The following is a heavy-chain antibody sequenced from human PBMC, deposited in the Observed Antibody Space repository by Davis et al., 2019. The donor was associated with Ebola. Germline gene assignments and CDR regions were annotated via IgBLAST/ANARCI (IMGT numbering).Heavy chain of an antibody. Sequence: KVSCKVSGYIFINHWIGWVRQMPGKGLEWMGVIYPGDSDIRYTPSFQGQVTISADKSLSTAYLQWSSLKASDSAIYYCARFGCVNREESCGSFYFGMDVWGQGTTVTVSS. J-gene: IGHJ6*02. CDR2: IYPGDSDI. D-gene: IGHD3-10*01. V-gene: IGHV5-51*01. CDR1: GYIFINHW. CDR3: ARFGCVNREESCGSFYFGMDV.